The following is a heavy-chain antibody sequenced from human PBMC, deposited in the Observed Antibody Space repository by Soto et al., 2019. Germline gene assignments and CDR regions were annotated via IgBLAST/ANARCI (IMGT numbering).Heavy chain of an antibody. V-gene: IGHV4-4*02. J-gene: IGHJ4*02. CDR2: IYHSGST. Sequence: LSLTCAVSGGSISSSNWWSWVRQPPGKGLEWIGEIYHSGSTNYNPSLKSRVTISVDKSKNQFSLKLSSVTAADTAVYYCARVGPLVGYYFDYWGQGTLVTVSS. CDR1: GGSISSSNW. CDR3: ARVGPLVGYYFDY. D-gene: IGHD6-6*01.